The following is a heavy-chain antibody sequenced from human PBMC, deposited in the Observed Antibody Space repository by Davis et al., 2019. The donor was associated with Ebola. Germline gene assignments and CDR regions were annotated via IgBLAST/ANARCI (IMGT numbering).Heavy chain of an antibody. V-gene: IGHV4-30-4*01. CDR3: ARDRSVRFGELLYYYYGMDV. CDR2: IYYSGST. CDR1: GGSISGSTYY. J-gene: IGHJ6*04. Sequence: MPSETLSLTCTVSGGSISGSTYYWSWIRQPPGKGLEWIGYIYYSGSTYYNPSLKSRVTISVDTSKNQFSLKLSSVTAADTAVYYCARDRSVRFGELLYYYYGMDVWGKGTTVTVSS. D-gene: IGHD3-10*01.